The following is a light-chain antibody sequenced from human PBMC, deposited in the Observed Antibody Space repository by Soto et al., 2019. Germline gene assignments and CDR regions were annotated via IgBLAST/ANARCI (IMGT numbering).Light chain of an antibody. Sequence: QSVLTQPPSVSGAPGQRITISCTGNSSNIGAGYDVHWYQQLPGTAPKLLIYGNSNRPSGVPDRFPGSKSGTSASLAITGLQAEDEADYYCQSYDSSLSALYVFGTGTKGTVL. CDR3: QSYDSSLSALYV. J-gene: IGLJ1*01. CDR1: SSNIGAGYD. CDR2: GNS. V-gene: IGLV1-40*01.